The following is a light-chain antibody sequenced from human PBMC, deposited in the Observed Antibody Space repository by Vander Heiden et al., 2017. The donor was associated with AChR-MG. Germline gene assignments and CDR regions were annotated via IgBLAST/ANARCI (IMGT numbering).Light chain of an antibody. CDR2: GNS. J-gene: IGLJ1*01. CDR1: SSNIGAGYD. V-gene: IGLV1-40*01. Sequence: QSVLTQPPSVSGAPGQRVTISCTGSSSNIGAGYDVHWYQQLPGTAPKLLIYGNSNRPSGVPDRFSGSKSGTSASLAITGLQAEDEADYYCQSYDSSLSGGVFGTGTKVTGL. CDR3: QSYDSSLSGGV.